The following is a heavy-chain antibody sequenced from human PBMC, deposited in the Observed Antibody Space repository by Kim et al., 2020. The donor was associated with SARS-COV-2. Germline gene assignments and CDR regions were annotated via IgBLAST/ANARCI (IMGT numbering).Heavy chain of an antibody. CDR3: AKGSDWY. CDR2: PSGGST. V-gene: IGHV1-46*03. J-gene: IGHJ4*02. Sequence: PSGGSTSYAKKFQGRVTMTRDTSTNTVYMDLSSLTSEDTAIYYCAKGSDWYWGQGTLVTVSS. D-gene: IGHD6-19*01.